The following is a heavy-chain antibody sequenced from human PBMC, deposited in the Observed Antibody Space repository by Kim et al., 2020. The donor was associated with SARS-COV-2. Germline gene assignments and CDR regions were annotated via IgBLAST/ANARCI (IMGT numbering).Heavy chain of an antibody. CDR1: GVSISNSDNF. V-gene: IGHV4-39*02. J-gene: IGHJ4*02. D-gene: IGHD5-18*01. CDR2: ISYSGRA. CDR3: ARDTRRYTYGKLDY. Sequence: SETLSLTCTVSGVSISNSDNFWGWIRQPQGKGLEWIAYISYSGRAYYNPSLKRRVTISVDTSENQYSLKLSSVTAADTSVYYCARDTRRYTYGKLDYWGQGTRVTVPS.